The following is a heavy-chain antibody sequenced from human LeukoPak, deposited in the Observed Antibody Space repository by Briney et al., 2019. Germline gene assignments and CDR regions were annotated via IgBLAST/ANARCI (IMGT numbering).Heavy chain of an antibody. D-gene: IGHD3-16*02. J-gene: IGHJ4*02. Sequence: SETLSLTCTVSGGSISSYYWSWIRQPPGKGLEWIGYIYYSGSTNYNPSLKSRVTISVDTSKNQFSLKLSSVTAADTAVYYCARYDVWGSYRAFDYWGQGTLVTVSS. CDR3: ARYDVWGSYRAFDY. V-gene: IGHV4-59*01. CDR2: IYYSGST. CDR1: GGSISSYY.